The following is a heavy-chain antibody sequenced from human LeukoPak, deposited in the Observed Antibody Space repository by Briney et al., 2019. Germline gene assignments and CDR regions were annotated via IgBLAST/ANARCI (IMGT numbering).Heavy chain of an antibody. V-gene: IGHV3-74*01. D-gene: IGHD1-26*01. CDR2: INSDGSST. CDR3: ARVRSGSSAGNYGMDV. J-gene: IGHJ6*02. Sequence: PGRSLRLSCTASGFSFSGHWMHWVRQAPGKGLVWVSRINSDGSSTNYADSVKGRFTISRDNAKNTLYLQMNSLRVEDTAVYYCARVRSGSSAGNYGMDVWGQGTTVTVSS. CDR1: GFSFSGHW.